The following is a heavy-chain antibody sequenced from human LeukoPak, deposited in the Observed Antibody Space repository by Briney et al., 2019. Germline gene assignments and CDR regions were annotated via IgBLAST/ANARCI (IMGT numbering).Heavy chain of an antibody. CDR1: GGSISSSSYY. V-gene: IGHV4-39*01. CDR3: AGHGRDFWSGLYWYFDL. CDR2: IYYSGST. Sequence: PSETLSLTCTVSGGSISSSSYYWGWIRQPPGKGLEWIGSIYYSGSTYYNPSLKSRVTISVDTSKNQFSLKPSSVTAADTAVYYCAGHGRDFWSGLYWYFDLWGRGTLVTVSS. J-gene: IGHJ2*01. D-gene: IGHD3-3*01.